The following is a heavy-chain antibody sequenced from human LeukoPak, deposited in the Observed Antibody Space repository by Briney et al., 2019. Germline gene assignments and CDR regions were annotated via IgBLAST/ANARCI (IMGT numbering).Heavy chain of an antibody. CDR1: GFTFSSYE. D-gene: IGHD5-18*01. V-gene: IGHV3-48*03. J-gene: IGHJ4*02. CDR3: ARHRGYSYGYPEGFDY. CDR2: ISSSGSTI. Sequence: GGSLRLSCAASGFTFSSYEMNWVRQAPGKGLEWVSYISSSGSTIYYPDSVKGRFTISRDNAKNSLYLQMNSLRAEDTAVYYCARHRGYSYGYPEGFDYWGQGTLVTVSS.